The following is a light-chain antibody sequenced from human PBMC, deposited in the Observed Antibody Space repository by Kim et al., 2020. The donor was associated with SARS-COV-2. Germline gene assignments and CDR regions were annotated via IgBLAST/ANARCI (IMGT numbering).Light chain of an antibody. Sequence: GQRVTISCSGSMSNIGSNYVSWYQQLPGTAPKLLIYDINKRPSGIPDRFSGSKSGTSATLDITGLQTVDEADYYCATWDGSLSAALFGGGTQLTVL. CDR1: MSNIGSNY. J-gene: IGLJ7*01. V-gene: IGLV1-51*01. CDR3: ATWDGSLSAAL. CDR2: DIN.